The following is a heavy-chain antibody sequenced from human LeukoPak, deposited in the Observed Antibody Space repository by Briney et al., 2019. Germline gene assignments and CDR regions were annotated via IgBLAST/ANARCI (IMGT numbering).Heavy chain of an antibody. D-gene: IGHD5-18*01. CDR2: IFYSGST. CDR1: GVSISSYY. V-gene: IGHV4-59*01. Sequence: SETLSLTCSVSGVSISSYYWSWIRQPPGKGLEWIGYIFYSGSTNYNPSLKSRVTISADTSKNQFSLKLSSVTAADTAVYYCARGGYIYGSRGNWFDPWGQGTLVTVSS. CDR3: ARGGYIYGSRGNWFDP. J-gene: IGHJ5*02.